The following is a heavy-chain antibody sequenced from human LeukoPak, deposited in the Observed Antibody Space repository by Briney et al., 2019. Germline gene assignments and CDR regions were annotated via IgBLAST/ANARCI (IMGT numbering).Heavy chain of an antibody. CDR1: GYTSTDYY. CDR3: ARGYYDSSAYYSADY. J-gene: IGHJ4*02. Sequence: ASVKVSCKASGYTSTDYYMHWVRQAPGQGLEWMGWINPNTGDTNYAQKFQGRVTMTRDTSISTAYMELTRLRSDDTAVYYCARGYYDSSAYYSADYWGQGTLVTVSS. D-gene: IGHD3-22*01. V-gene: IGHV1-2*02. CDR2: INPNTGDT.